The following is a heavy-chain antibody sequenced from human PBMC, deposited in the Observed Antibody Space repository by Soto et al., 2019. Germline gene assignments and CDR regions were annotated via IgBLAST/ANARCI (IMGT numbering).Heavy chain of an antibody. J-gene: IGHJ5*02. CDR2: ISSNGGST. CDR3: VKDRYCSTTSCLGYFDP. CDR1: GFTFSGYT. D-gene: IGHD2-2*01. V-gene: IGHV3-64D*06. Sequence: PGGSLRLSCSASGFTFSGYTMHWVRQAPGKGLEYVSGISSNGGSTNYADSVKGRFTISRDNSKNTLYLQMTSLRAEDTAVYYCVKDRYCSTTSCLGYFDPWGQGTQVTVSS.